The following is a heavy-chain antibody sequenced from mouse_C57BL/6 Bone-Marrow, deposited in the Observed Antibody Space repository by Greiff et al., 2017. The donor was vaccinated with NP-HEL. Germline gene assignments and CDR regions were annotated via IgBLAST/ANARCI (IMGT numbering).Heavy chain of an antibody. CDR2: IYPGSGST. CDR3: ARDWDWWYFDV. CDR1: GYTFTSYW. V-gene: IGHV1-55*01. Sequence: QVQLQQPGAELVKPGASVKMSCKASGYTFTSYWITWVKQRPGQGLEWIGDIYPGSGSTNYNEKFKSKATLTVETSSSTAYMQLSSLTSEDSAVDYCARDWDWWYFDVWGTGTTVTVSS. J-gene: IGHJ1*03. D-gene: IGHD4-1*01.